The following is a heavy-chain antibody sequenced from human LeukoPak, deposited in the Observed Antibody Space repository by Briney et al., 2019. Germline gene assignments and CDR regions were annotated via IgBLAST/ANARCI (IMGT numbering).Heavy chain of an antibody. J-gene: IGHJ6*03. CDR2: ISAYNGNT. CDR3: ARVETGSGVSDYYYYMDV. Sequence: GASVKVSCKASGYTFTSYGISWVRQAPGQGPEWMGWISAYNGNTNYAQKLQGRVTMTTDTSTSTAYMELRSLRSDDTAVYYCARVETGSGVSDYYYYMDVWGKGTTVTVSS. CDR1: GYTFTSYG. V-gene: IGHV1-18*01. D-gene: IGHD1-1*01.